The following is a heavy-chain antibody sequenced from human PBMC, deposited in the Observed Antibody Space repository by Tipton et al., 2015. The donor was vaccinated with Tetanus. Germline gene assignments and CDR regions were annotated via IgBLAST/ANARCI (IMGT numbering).Heavy chain of an antibody. CDR1: GGSISGYY. V-gene: IGHV4-59*01. Sequence: TLSLTCTVSGGSISGYYWSWIRQPPGKGLEWIGYIYYSGSTNYNPSLKSRVTISVDTSKNQFSLKLSSVTAADTAVYYCARGGYQLLYDYYYYGMDVWGQGTTVTVSS. J-gene: IGHJ6*02. CDR2: IYYSGST. D-gene: IGHD2-2*02. CDR3: ARGGYQLLYDYYYYGMDV.